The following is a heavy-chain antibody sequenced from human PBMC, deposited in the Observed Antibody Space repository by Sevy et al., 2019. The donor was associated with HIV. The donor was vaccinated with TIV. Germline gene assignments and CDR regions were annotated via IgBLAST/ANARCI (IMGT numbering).Heavy chain of an antibody. D-gene: IGHD1-26*01. Sequence: ASVKVSCKSVGYTFTDYYLHWVRQAPGQGLEWMAWINPNNGASRSAEKFQGRITLTRDMSISTAYMELSRLRSDDTDIYFCTRDDIYTHPWEFDWWGHGARVTVSS. CDR2: INPNNGAS. V-gene: IGHV1-2*02. J-gene: IGHJ4*01. CDR1: GYTFTDYY. CDR3: TRDDIYTHPWEFDW.